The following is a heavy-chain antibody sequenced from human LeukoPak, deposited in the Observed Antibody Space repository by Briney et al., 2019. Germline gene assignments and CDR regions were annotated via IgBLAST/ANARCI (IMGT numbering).Heavy chain of an antibody. D-gene: IGHD2-15*01. CDR3: ARDIVVVVAAHFDY. V-gene: IGHV3-23*01. CDR1: GFTFSSYA. CDR2: VSGSGGST. J-gene: IGHJ4*02. Sequence: GGSLRLSCAASGFTFSSYAMSWVRQAPGKGLEWVSAVSGSGGSTYYADSVKGRFTISRDNSKNTLYLQMNSLRAEDAAVYYCARDIVVVVAAHFDYWGQGTLVTVSS.